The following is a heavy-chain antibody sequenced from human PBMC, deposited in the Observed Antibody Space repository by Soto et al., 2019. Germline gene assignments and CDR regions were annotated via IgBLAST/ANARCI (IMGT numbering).Heavy chain of an antibody. CDR1: GFTFSSYG. V-gene: IGHV3-33*01. CDR3: ARGIDIVVVPAGALDH. CDR2: IWYDGSNK. Sequence: QVQLVESGGGVVQPGRSLRLSCAASGFTFSSYGMHWVRQAPGKGLEWVAVIWYDGSNKYYADSVKGRFTISRDNSKNTLYLQKNSLRGEDTAVYYCARGIDIVVVPAGALDHWGQGTLVTVSS. J-gene: IGHJ5*02. D-gene: IGHD2-2*01.